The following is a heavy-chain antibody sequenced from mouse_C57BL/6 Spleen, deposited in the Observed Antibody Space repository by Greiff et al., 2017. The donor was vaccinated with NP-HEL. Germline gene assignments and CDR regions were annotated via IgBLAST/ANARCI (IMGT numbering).Heavy chain of an antibody. Sequence: VQLQQSGAELVRPGASVKLSCKASGYTFTDYYINWVKQRPGQGLEWIARIYPGSGNTYYNEKFKGKATLTAEKSSSTAYMQLSSLTSEDSAVYFCARGYYGNFVFAYWGQGTLVTVSA. CDR2: IYPGSGNT. V-gene: IGHV1-76*01. D-gene: IGHD2-1*01. CDR3: ARGYYGNFVFAY. CDR1: GYTFTDYY. J-gene: IGHJ3*01.